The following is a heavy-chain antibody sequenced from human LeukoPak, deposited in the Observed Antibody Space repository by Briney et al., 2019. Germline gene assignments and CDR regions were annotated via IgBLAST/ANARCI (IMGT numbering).Heavy chain of an antibody. J-gene: IGHJ5*02. V-gene: IGHV1-18*01. CDR3: ARVSWQQLAGWFDP. CDR2: ISGYNGNT. D-gene: IGHD1-1*01. CDR1: GYTFTSYG. Sequence: VASVKVSCKASGYTFTSYGISWVRQAPGQGLEWMGWISGYNGNTNYAQKLQGRVTMTTDTSTSTAYMELRSLRSDDTAVYYCARVSWQQLAGWFDPWGQGTLVTVSS.